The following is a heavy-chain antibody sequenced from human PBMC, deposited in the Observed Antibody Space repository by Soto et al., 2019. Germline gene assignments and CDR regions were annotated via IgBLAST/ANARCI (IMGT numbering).Heavy chain of an antibody. CDR3: ARDYVYCSGGSCTWDYYYGMDV. CDR1: GFTFSSYS. J-gene: IGHJ6*02. V-gene: IGHV3-21*01. D-gene: IGHD2-15*01. CDR2: ISSSSSYI. Sequence: GGSLRLSCAASGFTFSSYSMNWVRQAPGKGLEWVSSISSSSSYIYYADSVKGRFTISRDNAKNSLYLQMNSLRAEDTAVYYWARDYVYCSGGSCTWDYYYGMDVWGQGTTVTVSS.